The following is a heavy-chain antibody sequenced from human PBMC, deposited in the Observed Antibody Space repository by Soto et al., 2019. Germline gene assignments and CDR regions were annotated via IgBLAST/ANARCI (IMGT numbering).Heavy chain of an antibody. D-gene: IGHD4-17*01. CDR2: IYYTGST. CDR3: ARVGSYGDFFDY. J-gene: IGHJ4*02. V-gene: IGHV4-59*01. Sequence: SETLSLSCTVSGGSMSSNNWTWVRQPPGKGLEWIGYIYYTGSTKYNPSLQSRVTISPDTSKNQSSLRLTSVTAADTAVYYCARVGSYGDFFDYWGQGAQVTVSS. CDR1: GGSMSSNN.